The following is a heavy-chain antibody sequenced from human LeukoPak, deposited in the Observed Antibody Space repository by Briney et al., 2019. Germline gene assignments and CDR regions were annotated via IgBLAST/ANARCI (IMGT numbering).Heavy chain of an antibody. CDR1: GGPFSGYY. J-gene: IGHJ3*02. CDR2: INHSGST. D-gene: IGHD3-22*01. V-gene: IGHV4-34*01. CDR3: ARVLGSGYYYDAFDI. Sequence: SETLSLTCAVYGGPFSGYYWSWIRQPPGKGLEWIGEINHSGSTNYNPSLKSRVTISVDTSKNQFSLKLSSVTAADTAVYYCARVLGSGYYYDAFDIWGQGTMVTVSS.